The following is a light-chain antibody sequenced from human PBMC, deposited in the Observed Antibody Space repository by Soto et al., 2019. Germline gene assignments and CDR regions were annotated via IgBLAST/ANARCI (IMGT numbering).Light chain of an antibody. CDR1: QSVSNNY. Sequence: EIVFTQSPGTLSLSPGERATLSCRASQSVSNNYLAWYQQKPGQAPRLLIYCASNRATGIPDRFSGSGSGTDFTLTISRLEPEDFAVYYCQQYGSSGTFGQGTKVDIK. CDR3: QQYGSSGT. J-gene: IGKJ1*01. CDR2: CAS. V-gene: IGKV3-20*01.